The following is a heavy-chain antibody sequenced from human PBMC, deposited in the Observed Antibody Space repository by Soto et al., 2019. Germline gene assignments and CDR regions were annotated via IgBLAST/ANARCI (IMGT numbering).Heavy chain of an antibody. D-gene: IGHD6-13*01. J-gene: IGHJ4*02. CDR3: ASRHSSPYFDY. CDR2: IYYSGST. Sequence: TLSLTCTVSGGSISSGDYYWSWIRQPPGKGLEWIGSIYYSGSTYYNPSLKSRVTISVDTSKNQFSLKLNSVTAADTAVYYCASRHSSPYFDYWGQGTLVTVSS. V-gene: IGHV4-30-4*01. CDR1: GGSISSGDYY.